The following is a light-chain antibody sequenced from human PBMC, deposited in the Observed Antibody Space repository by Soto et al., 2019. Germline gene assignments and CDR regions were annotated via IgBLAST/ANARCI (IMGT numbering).Light chain of an antibody. V-gene: IGKV1-39*01. J-gene: IGKJ2*01. CDR1: QSISSY. CDR2: AAS. Sequence: DIQMTQSPSSLSASVGDRVTITCRASQSISSYLNWYQQKPGKAPKLLIYAASSLQSGVPSRFSGSGSGTDFTLTISSPQPEDLATYYCQQSYSTPLYTFGQGTKQEIK. CDR3: QQSYSTPLYT.